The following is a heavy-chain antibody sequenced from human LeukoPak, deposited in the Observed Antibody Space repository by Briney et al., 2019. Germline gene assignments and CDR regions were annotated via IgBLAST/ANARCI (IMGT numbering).Heavy chain of an antibody. CDR3: AREVAARRLGSWFDP. D-gene: IGHD6-6*01. CDR1: GFIFTDYW. Sequence: GGSLRLSCAASGFIFTDYWMHWVRQAPGKELVWVARIRGDGRATTYADSVKGRFTISRDNAKNSLYLQMNSLRAEDTAVYYCAREVAARRLGSWFDPWGQGTLVTVSS. CDR2: IRGDGRAT. J-gene: IGHJ5*02. V-gene: IGHV3-74*01.